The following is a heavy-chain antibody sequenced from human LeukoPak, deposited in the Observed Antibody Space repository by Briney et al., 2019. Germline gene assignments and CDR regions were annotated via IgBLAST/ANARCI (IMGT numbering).Heavy chain of an antibody. J-gene: IGHJ5*02. V-gene: IGHV1-2*02. CDR2: INPNSGGT. CDR1: GYTFTGYY. Sequence: ASVKVSCKASGYTFTGYYMHWVRQAPGQGLEWMGWINPNSGGTNYAQKFQGRVTMTRDTSISTAYIELSRLRSDATAVYYCARGPVYYYGSGSYPNNWFDPWGQGTLVTVPS. CDR3: ARGPVYYYGSGSYPNNWFDP. D-gene: IGHD3-10*01.